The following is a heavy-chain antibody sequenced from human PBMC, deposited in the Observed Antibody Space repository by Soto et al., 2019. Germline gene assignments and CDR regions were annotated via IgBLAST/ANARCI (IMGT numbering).Heavy chain of an antibody. D-gene: IGHD6-13*01. V-gene: IGHV3-7*03. CDR3: ARGGIAAALDY. CDR1: GFTFSSYW. CDR2: IKQDGSEK. Sequence: PGGSLRLSCAASGFTFSSYWMSWVRQAPGKGLEWVANIKQDGSEKYYVDSVKGRFTISRDNAKNSLYLQMNSLRAEDTAAYYCARGGIAAALDYWGQGTLVTVSS. J-gene: IGHJ4*02.